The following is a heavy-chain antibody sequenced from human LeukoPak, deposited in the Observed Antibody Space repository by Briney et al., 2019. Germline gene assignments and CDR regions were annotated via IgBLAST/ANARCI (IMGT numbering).Heavy chain of an antibody. V-gene: IGHV4-4*07. CDR2: ISTSGST. J-gene: IGHJ4*01. D-gene: IGHD6-25*01. Sequence: SETLSLTCTVSGGSISGYYWSWIRQPAGMGLEWIGRISTSGSTHYSPSLKSRVTISVDKYRKQLSLNLSSVAAADTAVYYCAREGQQRPLNYWGRGTLVTVSS. CDR3: AREGQQRPLNY. CDR1: GGSISGYY.